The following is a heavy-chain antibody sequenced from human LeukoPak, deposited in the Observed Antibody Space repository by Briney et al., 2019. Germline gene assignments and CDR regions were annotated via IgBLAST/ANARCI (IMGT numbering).Heavy chain of an antibody. J-gene: IGHJ6*03. CDR1: GGTFSSYA. Sequence: SVKVSCKASGGTFSSYAISWVRQAPGQGLEWMGGIIPIFGTANYAQKFQGRVTITADKSTSTAYMELSSLRSEDTAVYYCARGNRKGDYYYYYYMDVWGKGTTVTVSS. V-gene: IGHV1-69*06. D-gene: IGHD2/OR15-2a*01. CDR3: ARGNRKGDYYYYYYMDV. CDR2: IIPIFGTA.